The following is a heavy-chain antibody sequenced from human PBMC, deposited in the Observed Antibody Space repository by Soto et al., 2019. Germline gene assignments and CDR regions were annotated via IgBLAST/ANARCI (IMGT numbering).Heavy chain of an antibody. J-gene: IGHJ4*02. Sequence: EVQLLESGGGLVQPGGSLRLSCAASGFTFSSYAMSWVRQIPGKGLEWVSGISAGGTSTYYADSVKGRFTISRDNSKNTLYLQMNSLRAEDTALYYCANPEVGTFRGLGYWGQGTLVSVSS. CDR2: ISAGGTST. V-gene: IGHV3-23*01. D-gene: IGHD1-26*01. CDR1: GFTFSSYA. CDR3: ANPEVGTFRGLGY.